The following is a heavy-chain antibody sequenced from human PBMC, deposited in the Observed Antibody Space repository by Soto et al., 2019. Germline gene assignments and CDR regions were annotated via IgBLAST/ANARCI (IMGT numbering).Heavy chain of an antibody. J-gene: IGHJ6*02. D-gene: IGHD3-22*01. V-gene: IGHV3-30-3*01. CDR2: MAYDGSTR. Sequence: QVHLVESGGGVVQPGRSLRLSCAASGFTFISDAMHWVRQAPSKGLEWVAVMAYDGSTRKYADSVKGRFTISRDNSKKTVYLQMISLRAEDTAVYYCARDKWRVIRIDFYNYGMDVWGQGTTVTVSS. CDR1: GFTFISDA. CDR3: ARDKWRVIRIDFYNYGMDV.